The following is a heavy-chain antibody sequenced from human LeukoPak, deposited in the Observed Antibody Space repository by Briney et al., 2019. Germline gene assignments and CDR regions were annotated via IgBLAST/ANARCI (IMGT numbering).Heavy chain of an antibody. V-gene: IGHV3-48*03. CDR1: GFTFSSYE. J-gene: IGHJ4*02. D-gene: IGHD3-22*01. CDR2: ISSSGSTI. Sequence: GGSLRLSCAASGFTFSSYEMNWVHQAQGKGLEWVSYISSSGSTIYYADSVKGRFTISRDNAKNSLYLQMNSLRAEDTAVYYCASIYDSSGYAFFDYWGQGTLVAVSS. CDR3: ASIYDSSGYAFFDY.